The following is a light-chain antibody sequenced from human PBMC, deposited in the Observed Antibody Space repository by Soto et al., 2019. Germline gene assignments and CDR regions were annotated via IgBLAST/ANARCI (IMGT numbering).Light chain of an antibody. CDR3: SSYTSSGTLVV. CDR2: EVS. Sequence: QSALTQPASVSGSPGQSITISCTGTSSDIGGYKYVSWYQQHPGKAPKLMIFEVSNRPSGVSNRFSGSKSGNTASLTISGLPADDEADYYCSSYTSSGTLVVFGGGAKLTVL. J-gene: IGLJ2*01. CDR1: SSDIGGYKY. V-gene: IGLV2-14*01.